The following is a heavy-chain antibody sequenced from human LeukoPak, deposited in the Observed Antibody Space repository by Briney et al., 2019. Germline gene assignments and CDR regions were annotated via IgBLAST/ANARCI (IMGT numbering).Heavy chain of an antibody. CDR1: GFTFSNHF. CDR3: VKDLTGTWSFDY. V-gene: IGHV3-64D*06. CDR2: IGPNGAST. Sequence: GGSLRLSCSTSGFTFSNHFMHWVRQAPGKGLEYVSSIGPNGASTLYADSVKGRFTISRDNSKNALYLQLTSLRLEDTALYYCVKDLTGTWSFDYWGQGTLVTVSS. J-gene: IGHJ4*02. D-gene: IGHD3-9*01.